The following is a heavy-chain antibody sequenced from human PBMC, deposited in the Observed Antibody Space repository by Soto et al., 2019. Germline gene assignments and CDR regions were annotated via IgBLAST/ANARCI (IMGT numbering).Heavy chain of an antibody. Sequence: GGSLRLSCAAAGFPFSSYGMHWVRQAPGKGLEWVAVISYDGSNKYYADSVKGRFTISRDNSKNTLYLQMNSLRAEDTAVYYCAKDKRYSSSWYYFDYWGQGTLVTVSS. J-gene: IGHJ4*02. CDR2: ISYDGSNK. V-gene: IGHV3-30*18. CDR3: AKDKRYSSSWYYFDY. D-gene: IGHD6-13*01. CDR1: GFPFSSYG.